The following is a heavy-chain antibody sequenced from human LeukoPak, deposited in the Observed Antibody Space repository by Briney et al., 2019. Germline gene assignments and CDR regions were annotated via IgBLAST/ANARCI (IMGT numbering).Heavy chain of an antibody. V-gene: IGHV3-21*01. CDR2: TGSSGSYI. J-gene: IGHJ4*02. Sequence: PGGSLRLSCAASGFTFSSYSMNWVRQAPGKGLEWVSSTGSSGSYIYYADSVKGRFTISRDNAKNSLYLQMNSLRVEDTAVYHCARGAPYSSSWYWVDYWGQGTLVTVSS. CDR3: ARGAPYSSSWYWVDY. D-gene: IGHD6-13*01. CDR1: GFTFSSYS.